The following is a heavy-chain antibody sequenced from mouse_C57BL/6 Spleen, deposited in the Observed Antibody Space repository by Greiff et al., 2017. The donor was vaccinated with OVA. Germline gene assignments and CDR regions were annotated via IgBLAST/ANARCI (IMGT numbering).Heavy chain of an antibody. Sequence: EVMLVESGGGLVKPGGSLKLSCAASGFTFSSYAMSWVRQTPEKRLEWVATISDGGSYTYYPDNVKGRFTISRDNAKNNLYLQMSHLKSEDTAMYYCARDGYPWFAYWGQGTLVTVSA. V-gene: IGHV5-4*01. D-gene: IGHD2-2*01. CDR1: GFTFSSYA. J-gene: IGHJ3*01. CDR2: ISDGGSYT. CDR3: ARDGYPWFAY.